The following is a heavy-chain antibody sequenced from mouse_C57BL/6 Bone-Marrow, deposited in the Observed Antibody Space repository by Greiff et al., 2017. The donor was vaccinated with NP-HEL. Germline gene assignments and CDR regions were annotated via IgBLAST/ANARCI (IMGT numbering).Heavy chain of an antibody. J-gene: IGHJ4*01. Sequence: EVKLMESGPELVKPGASVKISCKASGYSFTGYYMNWVKQSPEKSLEWIGEINPSTGGTTYNQKFKAKATLTVDKSSSTAYLQLKSLTSEDSAVYYCARRDGSSLYAMDYWGQGTSVTVSS. D-gene: IGHD1-1*01. CDR3: ARRDGSSLYAMDY. CDR1: GYSFTGYY. V-gene: IGHV1-42*01. CDR2: INPSTGGT.